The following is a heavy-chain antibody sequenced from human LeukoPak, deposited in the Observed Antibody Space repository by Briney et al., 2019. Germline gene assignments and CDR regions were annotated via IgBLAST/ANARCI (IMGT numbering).Heavy chain of an antibody. CDR2: IYPGDSDT. Sequence: GESLKISCKGSGHRLTNYWIGWVRQTPGKGLEWMGIIYPGDSDTRYSPSFQGQVTISADKSISTAYLQWSSLKASDTAMYYCAREGSSTRDFDYWGQGTLVTVSS. CDR1: GHRLTNYW. J-gene: IGHJ4*02. V-gene: IGHV5-51*01. CDR3: AREGSSTRDFDY. D-gene: IGHD1-26*01.